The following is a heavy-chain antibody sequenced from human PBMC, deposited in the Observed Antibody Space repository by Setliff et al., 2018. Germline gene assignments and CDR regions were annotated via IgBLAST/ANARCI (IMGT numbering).Heavy chain of an antibody. CDR2: ISYDKRNE. D-gene: IGHD3-10*01. Sequence: GSLRLSCAASGFNFGAYAMHWVRQAPGKGLEWVAVISYDKRNEYYADSVRGRFTISRDNAKNSLYLQMNSLRAEDSAVYYCARDGVFYAMDFWGQGTAVTVSS. V-gene: IGHV3-30*04. CDR1: GFNFGAYA. J-gene: IGHJ6*02. CDR3: ARDGVFYAMDF.